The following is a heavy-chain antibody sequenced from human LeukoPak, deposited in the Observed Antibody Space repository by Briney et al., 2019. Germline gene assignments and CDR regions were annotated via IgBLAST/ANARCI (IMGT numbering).Heavy chain of an antibody. D-gene: IGHD1-20*01. Sequence: SETLSLTCTVSGGSISSYYWSWIRQPPGKGLEWIGYIYYSGSTNYNPSLKSRVTISVDTSKHQFSLKLSPVTAADTAVYYCARDNWNDRAFEDAFDIWGQGTMVTVSS. CDR1: GGSISSYY. CDR2: IYYSGST. CDR3: ARDNWNDRAFEDAFDI. V-gene: IGHV4-59*01. J-gene: IGHJ3*02.